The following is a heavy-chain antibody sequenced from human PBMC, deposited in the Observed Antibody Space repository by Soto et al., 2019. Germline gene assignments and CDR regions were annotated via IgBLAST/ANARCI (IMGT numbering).Heavy chain of an antibody. J-gene: IGHJ5*02. CDR1: GYTFTSYA. V-gene: IGHV1-3*01. CDR2: INARNGNT. CDR3: ARSGGSNWFDP. Sequence: QVQLVQSGAEVKKPGASVKVSCKASGYTFTSYAMHWVRQAPGQRLEWMGWINARNGNTKYSQKFQGRVTITTDTSACTAYSELSSLRSEDTAVYYWARSGGSNWFDPWGQGTLVTVSS. D-gene: IGHD2-15*01.